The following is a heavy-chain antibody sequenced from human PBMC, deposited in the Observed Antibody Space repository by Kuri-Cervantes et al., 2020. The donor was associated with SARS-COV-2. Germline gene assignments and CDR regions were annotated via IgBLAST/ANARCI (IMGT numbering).Heavy chain of an antibody. CDR1: GFTFSSYS. V-gene: IGHV3-48*02. CDR2: ISSSSSTI. J-gene: IGHJ4*02. CDR3: ARDANYGSRLPRKFDY. D-gene: IGHD5-12*01. Sequence: GGSLRLSCAASGFTFSSYSMNWVRQAPGKGLEWVSYISSSSSTIYYADSVKGRFTISRDNAKNSLYLQMNSLRDEGTAVYYCARDANYGSRLPRKFDYWGQGTLVTVSS.